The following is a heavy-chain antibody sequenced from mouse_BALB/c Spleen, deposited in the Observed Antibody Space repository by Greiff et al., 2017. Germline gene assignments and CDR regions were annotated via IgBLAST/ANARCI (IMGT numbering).Heavy chain of an antibody. CDR2: ISSGGSYT. D-gene: IGHD2-14*01. J-gene: IGHJ3*01. CDR1: GFTFSSYG. Sequence: EVNLVESGGDLVKPGGSLKLSCAASGFTFSSYGMSWVRQTPDKRLEWVATISSGGSYTYYPDSVKGRFIISRDNAKNTLYLQMSSLKSEDTAMYYCARHRYDSWFAYWGQGTLVTVSA. V-gene: IGHV5-6*01. CDR3: ARHRYDSWFAY.